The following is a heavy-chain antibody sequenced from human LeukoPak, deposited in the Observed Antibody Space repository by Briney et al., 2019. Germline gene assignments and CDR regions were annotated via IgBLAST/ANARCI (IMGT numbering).Heavy chain of an antibody. CDR3: ATPWSY. V-gene: IGHV3-74*01. CDR1: GSTSSNFW. CDR2: IDPDGSTT. J-gene: IGHJ4*02. Sequence: GGSLRLSCAASGSTSSNFWMPWVRQAPGKGLMWVSHIDPDGSTTVYADSVKGRFTISRDNAKNTLYLQMNSLRAEDMAVYYCATPWSYWGQGTLVTVSS. D-gene: IGHD3-3*01.